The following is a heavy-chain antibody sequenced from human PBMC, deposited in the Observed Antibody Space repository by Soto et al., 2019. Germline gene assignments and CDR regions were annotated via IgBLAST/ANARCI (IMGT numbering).Heavy chain of an antibody. J-gene: IGHJ5*02. D-gene: IGHD2-21*02. CDR1: GFTFSSYS. V-gene: IGHV3-48*02. CDR2: ISSSSSTI. CDR3: ARFPSRGVTRNNWFDP. Sequence: GGSLRLSCAASGFTFSSYSMNWVRQAPGKGLEWVSYISSSSSTIYYADSVKGRFTISRDNAKNSLYLQMNSLRDEDTAVYYCARFPSRGVTRNNWFDPWGQGTLVTVSS.